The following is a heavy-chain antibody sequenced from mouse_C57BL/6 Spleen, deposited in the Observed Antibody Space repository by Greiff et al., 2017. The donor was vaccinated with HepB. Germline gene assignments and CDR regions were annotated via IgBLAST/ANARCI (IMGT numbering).Heavy chain of an antibody. V-gene: IGHV5-16*01. CDR2: INYDGSST. Sequence: LQQSEGGLVQPGSSMKLSCTASGFTFSDYYMAWVRQVPENGLEWVANINYDGSSTYYLDSLKSRFIISRDNEKNILYLQMSSLKSEDTATYYCARYGSLYYFDYWGQGTTLTVSS. J-gene: IGHJ2*01. D-gene: IGHD2-2*01. CDR1: GFTFSDYY. CDR3: ARYGSLYYFDY.